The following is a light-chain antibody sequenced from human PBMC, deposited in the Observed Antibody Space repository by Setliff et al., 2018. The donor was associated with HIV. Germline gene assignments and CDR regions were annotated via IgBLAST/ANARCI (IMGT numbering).Light chain of an antibody. J-gene: IGLJ1*01. CDR1: SSDVGGYNY. V-gene: IGLV2-14*03. Sequence: QSALTQPASVSGSPGQSITISCTGTSSDVGGYNYVSWYQQHPGKAPKVMLYDVSNRPSGVSNRFSGSKSGNTASLTISGLQAEDEADYYCSSYTSSSTLLFGTGTKVTVL. CDR3: SSYTSSSTLL. CDR2: DVS.